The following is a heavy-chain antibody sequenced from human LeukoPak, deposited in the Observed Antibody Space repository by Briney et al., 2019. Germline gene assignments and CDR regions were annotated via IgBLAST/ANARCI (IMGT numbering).Heavy chain of an antibody. CDR3: ARRSQQIAVSRMENWFGP. D-gene: IGHD6-19*01. J-gene: IGHJ5*02. Sequence: SETLSLTCTVSGGSISSSSYYWGWIRQPPGKGLEWIGSIYYSGSTYYNPSLKSRVTISVDTSKNQFSLKLSSVTAADTAVYYCARRSQQIAVSRMENWFGPWGQGTLVTVSS. CDR2: IYYSGST. V-gene: IGHV4-39*01. CDR1: GGSISSSSYY.